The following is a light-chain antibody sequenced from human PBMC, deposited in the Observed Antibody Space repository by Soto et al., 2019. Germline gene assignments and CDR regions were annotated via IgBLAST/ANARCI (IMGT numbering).Light chain of an antibody. Sequence: QSALTQPASVSGSPGQSITISCTGTSSDVGSYNLVSWYQQHPGKAPKLMIYEVSKRPSGVSNRFSGSKSGNTASLTISGLQAEDEADYYCCSYAGSSTYGFGTGTKATVL. J-gene: IGLJ1*01. CDR3: CSYAGSSTYG. CDR2: EVS. CDR1: SSDVGSYNL. V-gene: IGLV2-23*02.